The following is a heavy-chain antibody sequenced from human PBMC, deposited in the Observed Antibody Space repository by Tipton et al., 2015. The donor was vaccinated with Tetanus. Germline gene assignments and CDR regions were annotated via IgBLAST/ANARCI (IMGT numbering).Heavy chain of an antibody. V-gene: IGHV3-53*01. J-gene: IGHJ4*02. CDR1: GFIVSSHY. D-gene: IGHD6-19*01. Sequence: SLRLSCVASGFIVSSHYMSWVRQAPGKGLEWVSVMYSGGDTYYVDSVKGRFSISRDNAKNTLYLQMNSLRVEDTAVYYCVRDGGSSGWLAYWGLGTLVTVSS. CDR2: MYSGGDT. CDR3: VRDGGSSGWLAY.